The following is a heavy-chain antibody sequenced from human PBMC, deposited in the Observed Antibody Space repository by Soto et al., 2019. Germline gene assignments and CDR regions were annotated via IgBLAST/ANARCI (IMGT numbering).Heavy chain of an antibody. V-gene: IGHV3-72*01. Sequence: PGGSLRLSCAASGFTFSDRYMDWVRQAPGKGLEWVGRTRNKANRYTTEYAASVKGRFTISRDDSKNSLYLQMNSLKMEDTAVYYCARDFGSDGYYYYGMDVWGQGTTVTVSS. CDR3: ARDFGSDGYYYYGMDV. J-gene: IGHJ6*02. CDR1: GFTFSDRY. D-gene: IGHD2-21*02. CDR2: TRNKANRYTT.